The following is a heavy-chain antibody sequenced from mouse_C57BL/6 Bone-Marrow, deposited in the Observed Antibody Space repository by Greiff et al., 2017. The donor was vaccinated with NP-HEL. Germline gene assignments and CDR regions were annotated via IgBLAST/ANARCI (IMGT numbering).Heavy chain of an antibody. V-gene: IGHV5-12*01. CDR2: ISNGGGST. J-gene: IGHJ1*03. CDR1: GFTFSDYY. CDR3: ARHEYYGSSLNWYFDV. Sequence: EVKLVESGGGLVQPGGSLKLSCAASGFTFSDYYMYWVRQTPEKRLEWVAYISNGGGSTYYPDTVKGRFTISRDNAKNTLYLQMSRLKSEDTAMYYCARHEYYGSSLNWYFDVWGTGTTVTVSS. D-gene: IGHD1-1*01.